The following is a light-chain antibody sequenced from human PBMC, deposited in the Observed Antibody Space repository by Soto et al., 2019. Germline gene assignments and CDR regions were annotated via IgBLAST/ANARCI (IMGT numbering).Light chain of an antibody. J-gene: IGKJ4*01. CDR2: AAS. CDR1: HGINNY. CDR3: QKYNRVPLT. V-gene: IGKV1-27*01. Sequence: IRMYQSAPSLSAYVKDKVTITCQASHGINNYLAWYQQKPGKVPKFLIYAASTLQSGVPSRFSGSGSGTDFTLTISSLQPEDVATYYCQKYNRVPLTFGGGAKVDIK.